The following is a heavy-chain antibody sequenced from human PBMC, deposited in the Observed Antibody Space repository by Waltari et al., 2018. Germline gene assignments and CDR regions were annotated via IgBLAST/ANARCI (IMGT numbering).Heavy chain of an antibody. V-gene: IGHV3-23*04. Sequence: EVQLVESGGGLVQPGGSLRLSCAASGFTFSSYAMRWVRQAPGKGLEWVSAISGSGGSTYYADSVKGRFTISRDNSKNTLYLQMNSLRAEDTAVYYCASSPGREIAAAGYYMDVWGKGTTVTVSS. CDR1: GFTFSSYA. J-gene: IGHJ6*03. D-gene: IGHD6-13*01. CDR2: ISGSGGST. CDR3: ASSPGREIAAAGYYMDV.